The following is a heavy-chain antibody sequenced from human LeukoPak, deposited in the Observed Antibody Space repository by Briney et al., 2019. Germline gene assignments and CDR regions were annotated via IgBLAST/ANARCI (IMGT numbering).Heavy chain of an antibody. V-gene: IGHV3-13*01. D-gene: IGHD3-22*01. CDR3: ARGTYYYDSSGYGGLAFDI. J-gene: IGHJ3*02. CDR2: IGTAGDT. CDR1: GFTFSSYD. Sequence: GGSLRLSCAASGFTFSSYDMHWVRQATGKGLEWVSAIGTAGDTYYPGSVKGRFTISRENAKNSLYLQMNSLRAGDTAVYYCARGTYYYDSSGYGGLAFDIWGQGTMVTVSS.